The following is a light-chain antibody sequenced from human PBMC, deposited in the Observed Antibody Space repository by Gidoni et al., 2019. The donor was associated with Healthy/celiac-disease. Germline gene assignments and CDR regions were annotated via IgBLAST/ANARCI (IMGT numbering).Light chain of an antibody. Sequence: DIVMTQPPVSLAVSLGERATINCKSSQSVLYSSNNKNYLAWYQQKPGQPPKLLIYWASTRESGVPDRFSGSGSGTDFTLTISSLQAEDVAVYYCQQYYSPYTFGQGTKLEIK. CDR2: WAS. CDR3: QQYYSPYT. J-gene: IGKJ2*01. V-gene: IGKV4-1*01. CDR1: QSVLYSSNNKNY.